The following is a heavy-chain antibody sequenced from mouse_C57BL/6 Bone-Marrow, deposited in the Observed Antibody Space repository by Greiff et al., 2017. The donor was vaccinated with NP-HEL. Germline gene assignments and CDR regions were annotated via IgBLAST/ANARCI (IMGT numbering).Heavy chain of an antibody. J-gene: IGHJ2*01. Sequence: EVKLMESGGGLVQPGGSMKLSCAASGFTFSDAWMDWVRQSPEKGLEWVAEIRNKANNHATYYAESVKGRFTISRDDSKSSVYLQMNSLRAEDTGIYYCTQTAQATGVFDYWGQGTTLTVSS. V-gene: IGHV6-6*01. D-gene: IGHD3-2*02. CDR3: TQTAQATGVFDY. CDR1: GFTFSDAW. CDR2: IRNKANNHAT.